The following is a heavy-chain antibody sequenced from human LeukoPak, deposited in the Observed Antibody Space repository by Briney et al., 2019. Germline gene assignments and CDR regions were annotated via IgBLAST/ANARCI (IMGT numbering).Heavy chain of an antibody. Sequence: GGSLRLSCVASGFSFSNLAMGWVRQAPGKGLEWVSVISDSGGTTYYADSVKGRFTISRDNSRNTLYLQMNSLRVEDTAVYYCAKDARRSSGWYFFDHWGQGTLVTVSS. D-gene: IGHD6-19*01. CDR2: ISDSGGTT. CDR1: GFSFSNLA. V-gene: IGHV3-23*01. CDR3: AKDARRSSGWYFFDH. J-gene: IGHJ4*02.